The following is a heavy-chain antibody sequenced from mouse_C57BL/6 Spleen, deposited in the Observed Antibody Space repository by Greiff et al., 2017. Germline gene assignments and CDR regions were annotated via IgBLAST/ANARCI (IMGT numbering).Heavy chain of an antibody. CDR3: AKGGPYYYGSSY. Sequence: VQLQQPGAELVRPGSSVKLSCKASGYTFTSYWMHWVKQRPIQGLEWIGNIDPSDSETHYNQKFKDKATLTVDKSSSTAYMQLSSLTSEDSAVNYCAKGGPYYYGSSYWGKGTTLTVSS. CDR2: IDPSDSET. CDR1: GYTFTSYW. V-gene: IGHV1-52*01. J-gene: IGHJ2*01. D-gene: IGHD1-1*01.